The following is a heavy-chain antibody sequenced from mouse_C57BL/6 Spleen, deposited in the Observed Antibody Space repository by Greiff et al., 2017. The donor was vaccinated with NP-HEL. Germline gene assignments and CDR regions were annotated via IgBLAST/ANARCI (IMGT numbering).Heavy chain of an antibody. CDR3: ASPFITTVVAPGY. J-gene: IGHJ2*01. Sequence: QVHVKQPGAELVKPGASVKLSCKASGYTFTSYWMHWVKQRPGRGLEWIGRIDPNSGGTKYNEKFKSKATLTVDKPSSTAYMQLSSLTSEDSAVYYCASPFITTVVAPGYWGQGTTLTVSS. D-gene: IGHD1-1*01. V-gene: IGHV1-72*01. CDR1: GYTFTSYW. CDR2: IDPNSGGT.